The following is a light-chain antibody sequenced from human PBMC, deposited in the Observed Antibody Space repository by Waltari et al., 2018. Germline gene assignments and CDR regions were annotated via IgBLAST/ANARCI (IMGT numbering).Light chain of an antibody. CDR2: GAS. Sequence: DIVMTQSPATLSVSPGERATLSCRASQSVSSNLAWYQRKPGQAPRLLIHGASSRATGIPARFSGSGSGTEFTLTISSLQSEDFAVYYCQQYNDWPPWTFGQGTKVEI. CDR1: QSVSSN. V-gene: IGKV3-15*01. J-gene: IGKJ1*01. CDR3: QQYNDWPPWT.